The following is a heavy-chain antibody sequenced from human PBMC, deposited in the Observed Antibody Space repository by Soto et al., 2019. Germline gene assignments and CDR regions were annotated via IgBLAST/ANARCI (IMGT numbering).Heavy chain of an antibody. CDR2: ITNTGITT. J-gene: IGHJ5*02. V-gene: IGHV3-23*01. CDR3: AKGFASGHTKHIHP. CDR1: GFGFSTHA. Sequence: EVQLLESGGALVQPGGSLRLSCAASGFGFSTHALSWVRQAPGKGLEWLSSITNTGITTHYADSVKGRFTISRENSRNPLHFKIKNLRVNDTAVFYCAKGFASGHTKHIHPGAQGTLVPVS.